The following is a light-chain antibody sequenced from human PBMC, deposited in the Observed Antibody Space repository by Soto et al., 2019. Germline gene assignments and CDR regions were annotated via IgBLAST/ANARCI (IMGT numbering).Light chain of an antibody. CDR2: KAS. CDR3: QQYNSYV. CDR1: QTISSW. Sequence: IQLTQSPSTLSGSVGDRVTITCRASQTISSWLAWYQQKPGKAPKLLIYKASSLESGVPTRFSGSGSGTDFTLTISSLQPEDFATYYCQQYNSYVFGPGTKVDIK. V-gene: IGKV1-5*03. J-gene: IGKJ3*01.